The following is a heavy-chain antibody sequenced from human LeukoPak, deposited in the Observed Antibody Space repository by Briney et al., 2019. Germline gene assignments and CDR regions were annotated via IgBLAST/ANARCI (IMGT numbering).Heavy chain of an antibody. CDR1: RFTFSSYE. J-gene: IGHJ6*04. D-gene: IGHD3-10*02. CDR2: ISSSGSTI. V-gene: IGHV3-48*03. CDR3: AELGITMIGGV. Sequence: GGSLRLSCAASRFTFSSYEMNWVRQAPGKGLEWVSYISSSGSTIYYADSVKGRFTISRDNAKNSLYLQMNSLRAEDTAVYYCAELGITMIGGVWGKGTTVTISS.